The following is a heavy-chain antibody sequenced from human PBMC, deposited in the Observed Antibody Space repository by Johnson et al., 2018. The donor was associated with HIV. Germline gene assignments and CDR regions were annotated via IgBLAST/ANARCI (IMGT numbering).Heavy chain of an antibody. Sequence: QMQLVESGGGVVQPGTSLRLSCTASGFAFSSYALHWVRQAPGKGLEWVAVISYDGRDAYYADSVKGRFTSSRDNSKNTLYLQMNSLRAEDTAVYYCASPLEAAAGPMDAFDIWGQGTMVTVSS. D-gene: IGHD6-13*01. CDR2: ISYDGRDA. V-gene: IGHV3-30*04. CDR3: ASPLEAAAGPMDAFDI. J-gene: IGHJ3*02. CDR1: GFAFSSYA.